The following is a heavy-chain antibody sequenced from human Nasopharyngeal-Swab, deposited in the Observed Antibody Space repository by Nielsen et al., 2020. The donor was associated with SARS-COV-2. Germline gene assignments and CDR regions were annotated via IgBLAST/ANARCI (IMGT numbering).Heavy chain of an antibody. V-gene: IGHV3-30*02. D-gene: IGHD1-7*01. CDR1: GFTFSASS. Sequence: GGSLRLSCLASGFTFSASSMHWVRQAPGKGLEWVAFTRSDETKKYYADSVRGRFTISRDTSRDTLYLQMNSLRPEDTAIYYCATGNYAGQDYGGRGTLVTVSS. J-gene: IGHJ4*02. CDR3: ATGNYAGQDY. CDR2: TRSDETKK.